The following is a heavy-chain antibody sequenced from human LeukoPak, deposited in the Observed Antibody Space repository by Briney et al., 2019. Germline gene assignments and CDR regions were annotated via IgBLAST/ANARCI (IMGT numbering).Heavy chain of an antibody. CDR3: VKDGPGVYDY. D-gene: IGHD1-14*01. J-gene: IGHJ4*02. CDR1: GFTFSTSA. Sequence: GGSLRLSCSDSGFTFSTSAMHGVRPAPGKRREYGSPINSNGVSTYQADSVKGRFTISRDNAKNTLYLQMSSLRDEDTAVYYCVKDGPGVYDYWGQGTLVTVSS. CDR2: INSNGVST. V-gene: IGHV3-64D*09.